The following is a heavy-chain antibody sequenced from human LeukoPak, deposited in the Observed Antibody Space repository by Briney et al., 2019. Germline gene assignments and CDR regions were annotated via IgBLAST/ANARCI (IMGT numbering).Heavy chain of an antibody. CDR1: GFTFSSYG. D-gene: IGHD2-15*01. V-gene: IGHV3-33*01. CDR3: ARDNCSGGSCYADY. Sequence: GRSLRLSCAASGFTFSSYGMHWVRQAPGKGLEWVAVIWCDGSNKYYADSVKGRFTISRDNSKNTLYLQMNSLRAEDTAVYYCARDNCSGGSCYADYWGQGTLVTVSS. CDR2: IWCDGSNK. J-gene: IGHJ4*02.